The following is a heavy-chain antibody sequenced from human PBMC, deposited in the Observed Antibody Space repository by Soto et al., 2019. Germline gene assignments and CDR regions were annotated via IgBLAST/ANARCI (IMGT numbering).Heavy chain of an antibody. V-gene: IGHV3-64*01. CDR3: ASSRGDMYYYMDV. Sequence: EVQLVESGGGLVQPGGSLRLSCAASGFTLNSNALHWVRQAPGKGLEYVSYISINGDITYYANSVKGRFTIRRDNPKNTLDLQMGSLRADDTAVYYCASSRGDMYYYMDVWGKGTTVTVSS. CDR2: ISINGDIT. J-gene: IGHJ6*03. CDR1: GFTLNSNA.